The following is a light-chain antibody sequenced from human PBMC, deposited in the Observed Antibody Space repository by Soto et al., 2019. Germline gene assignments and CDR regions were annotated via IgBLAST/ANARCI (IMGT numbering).Light chain of an antibody. J-gene: IGKJ1*01. CDR3: QQTYRRPGT. CDR1: QNISKF. V-gene: IGKV1-39*01. CDR2: VTS. Sequence: DIQMTQSPSFLSASVGDRVTVTCRPSQNISKFLNWYQEKPGKPPKILIYVTSNLENGVPSRFKGSGSGTDFDLTINGLQPEDFATYYCQQTYRRPGTFGRGTRV.